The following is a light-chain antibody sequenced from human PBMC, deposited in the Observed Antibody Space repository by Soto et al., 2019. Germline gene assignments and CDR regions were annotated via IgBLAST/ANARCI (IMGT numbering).Light chain of an antibody. CDR2: GAS. Sequence: EIVMTPSPATVPVSPGASVTLSCRAIQSVSIDLAWYQQKPGQAPRLLIYGASTRATDIPATFTGSGSGTEFTLKIRRMKYEDIAVYYCQKYNKWHQTVGKGTKGDIK. V-gene: IGKV3-15*01. CDR1: QSVSID. CDR3: QKYNKWHQT. J-gene: IGKJ1*01.